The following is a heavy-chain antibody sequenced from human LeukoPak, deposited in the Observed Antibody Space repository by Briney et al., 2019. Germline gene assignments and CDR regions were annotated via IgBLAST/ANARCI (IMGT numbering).Heavy chain of an antibody. D-gene: IGHD1-1*01. CDR3: ARSSSVYNWNDRALFDY. V-gene: IGHV3-30-3*01. Sequence: GGSLRLSCAASGFTFSSYAMHWVRQAPGKGLEWVAVISYDGSNKYYADSVRGRFTISRDNSKNTLYLQMNSLRAEDTAVYYCARSSSVYNWNDRALFDYWGQGTLVTVSS. CDR1: GFTFSSYA. J-gene: IGHJ4*02. CDR2: ISYDGSNK.